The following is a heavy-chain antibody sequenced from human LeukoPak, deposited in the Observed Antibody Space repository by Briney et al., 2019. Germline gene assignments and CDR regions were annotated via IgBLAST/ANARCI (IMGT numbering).Heavy chain of an antibody. V-gene: IGHV3-30*04. CDR1: GFTFSSYA. CDR2: ISYDGSNK. J-gene: IGHJ5*02. Sequence: GRSLRLSCAASGFTFSSYAMHWVRQAPGKGLEWVAVISYDGSNKYYADSVKGRFTISRDNSKNTLYLQVNSLRAEDTAVYYCARDLGGATSWFDPWGQETLVTVSS. CDR3: ARDLGGATSWFDP. D-gene: IGHD1-26*01.